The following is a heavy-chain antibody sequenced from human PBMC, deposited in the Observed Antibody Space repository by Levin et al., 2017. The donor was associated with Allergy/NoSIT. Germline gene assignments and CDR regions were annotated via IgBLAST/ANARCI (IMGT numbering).Heavy chain of an antibody. J-gene: IGHJ3*02. V-gene: IGHV4-59*01. CDR1: GGSISSYY. D-gene: IGHD3-9*01. CDR3: AREGEYYDILTGYYPHDAFDI. CDR2: IYYSGST. Sequence: SETLSLTCTVSGGSISSYYWSWIRQPPGKGLEWIGYIYYSGSTNYNPSLKSRVTISVDTSKNQFSLKLSSVTAADTAVYYCAREGEYYDILTGYYPHDAFDIWGQGTMVTVSS.